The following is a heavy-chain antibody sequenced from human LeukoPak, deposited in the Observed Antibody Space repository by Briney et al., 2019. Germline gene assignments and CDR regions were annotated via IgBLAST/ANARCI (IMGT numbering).Heavy chain of an antibody. CDR1: GGSISSGGYY. V-gene: IGHV4-61*02. CDR3: ARDGYSGYDLVVVTASNWFDP. CDR2: IYTSRST. J-gene: IGHJ5*02. Sequence: SQTLSLTCAVSGGSISSGGYYWSWIRQPAGKGLEWIGRIYTSRSTNYNPSLKSRVTMSVDTSKNQFSLKLSSVTAADTAVYYCARDGYSGYDLVVVTASNWFDPWGQGTLVTVSS. D-gene: IGHD5-12*01.